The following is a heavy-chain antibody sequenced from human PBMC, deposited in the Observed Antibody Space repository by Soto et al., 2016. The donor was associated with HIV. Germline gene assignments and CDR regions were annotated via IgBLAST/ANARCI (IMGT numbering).Heavy chain of an antibody. CDR3: ARDRRDVIMWFGEIFDF. Sequence: QVQLVQSGAEVKKPGASVKVSCKASRYSFTDYGISWVRQAPGQGLECLGWISPYNGKTNYAQKLQGRLTMTTDTSTSTAYMELRSLRSDDTAMYYCARDRRDVIMWFGEIFDFWGQGTLVTVSS. V-gene: IGHV1-18*01. CDR2: ISPYNGKT. D-gene: IGHD3-10*01. J-gene: IGHJ4*02. CDR1: RYSFTDYG.